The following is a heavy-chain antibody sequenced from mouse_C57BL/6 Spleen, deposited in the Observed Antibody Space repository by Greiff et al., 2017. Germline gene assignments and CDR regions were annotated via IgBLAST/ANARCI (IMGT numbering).Heavy chain of an antibody. CDR3: ASQCVIYYDYDDLDY. Sequence: QVQLQQSGAELVKPGASVKISCKASGYAFSSYWMNWVKQRPGKGLEWIGQIYPGDGDTNYNGKFKGKATLTADKSSSTAYMQLSSLTSEDSAVYFCASQCVIYYDYDDLDYWGQGTTLTVSS. D-gene: IGHD2-4*01. V-gene: IGHV1-80*01. CDR2: IYPGDGDT. CDR1: GYAFSSYW. J-gene: IGHJ2*01.